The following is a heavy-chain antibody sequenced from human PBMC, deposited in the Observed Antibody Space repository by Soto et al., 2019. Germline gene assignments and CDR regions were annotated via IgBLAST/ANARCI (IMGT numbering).Heavy chain of an antibody. Sequence: SETLSLTCTVSGGSVSSGSYYWSWIRQPPGKGLEWIGYIYYSGSTNYNPSLKSRVTISVDTSKNQFSLKLSSVTAADTAVYYCARVSDIVAATRRWFDPRGQGTLLTVSS. J-gene: IGHJ5*02. CDR1: GGSVSSGSYY. V-gene: IGHV4-61*01. CDR2: IYYSGST. D-gene: IGHD1-26*01. CDR3: ARVSDIVAATRRWFDP.